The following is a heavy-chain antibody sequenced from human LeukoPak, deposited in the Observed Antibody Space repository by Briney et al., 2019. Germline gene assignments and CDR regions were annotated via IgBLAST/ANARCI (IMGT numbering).Heavy chain of an antibody. CDR2: IYYSGST. D-gene: IGHD4-17*01. V-gene: IGHV4-31*03. CDR3: ARGAGGYGRSFDY. J-gene: IGHJ4*02. Sequence: SETLSLTGTVSGGSISSGGYYWSWIRQHPGKGLEWIGYIYYSGSTYYNPSLKSRVTIPVDTSKNQFSLKLSSVTAADTAVYYCARGAGGYGRSFDYWGQGTLVTVSS. CDR1: GGSISSGGYY.